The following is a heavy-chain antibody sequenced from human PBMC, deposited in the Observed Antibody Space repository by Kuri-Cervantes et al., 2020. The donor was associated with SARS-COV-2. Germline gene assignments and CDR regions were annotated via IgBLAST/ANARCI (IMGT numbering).Heavy chain of an antibody. CDR1: GFTFSDHY. CDR2: ISGSGGST. D-gene: IGHD2-2*02. CDR3: AKGEYQLLYGGISGYYYGMDV. Sequence: GGSLRLSCAASGFTFSDHYMSWVRQAPGKGLEWVSAISGSGGSTYYADSVKGRFTISRDNSKNTLYLQMNSLRAEDTAVYYCAKGEYQLLYGGISGYYYGMDVWGQGTKVTVSS. V-gene: IGHV3-23*01. J-gene: IGHJ6*02.